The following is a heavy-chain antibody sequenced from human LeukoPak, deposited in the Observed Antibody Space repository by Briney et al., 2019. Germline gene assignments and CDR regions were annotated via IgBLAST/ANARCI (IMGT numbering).Heavy chain of an antibody. CDR1: GFTFSEYY. Sequence: GGSLRLSCAASGFTFSEYYMSWIRQAPGKGLEWVAYITSSGDNIYYADSVKGRFTISRDNAKNALFLRMSSLRVEDTATYYCASDIVATSGDFWGQGTLVSVSS. J-gene: IGHJ4*02. CDR3: ASDIVATSGDF. D-gene: IGHD5-12*01. V-gene: IGHV3-11*01. CDR2: ITSSGDNI.